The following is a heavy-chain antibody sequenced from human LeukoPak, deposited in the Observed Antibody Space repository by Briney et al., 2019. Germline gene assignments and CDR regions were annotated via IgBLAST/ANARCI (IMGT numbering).Heavy chain of an antibody. Sequence: GGSLTLSCAASGFTFSNYGMHWVRQAPGKGLEWVAFIRYDGSNKYYADSMKGRFTISSDNSKNALYVHMNRQRADETAEYYCAKGYCYDSSGFPEADFDYCGPGALGTASS. CDR1: GFTFSNYG. D-gene: IGHD3-22*01. CDR2: IRYDGSNK. V-gene: IGHV3-30*02. J-gene: IGHJ4*02. CDR3: AKGYCYDSSGFPEADFDY.